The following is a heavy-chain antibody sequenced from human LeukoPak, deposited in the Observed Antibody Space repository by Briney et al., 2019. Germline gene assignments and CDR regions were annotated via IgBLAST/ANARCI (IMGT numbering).Heavy chain of an antibody. J-gene: IGHJ4*02. D-gene: IGHD3-9*01. CDR2: IKSKTDGGTT. CDR3: TTDLSSYDWATG. CDR1: GFTFSNYA. Sequence: PGGSLRLSCAASGFTFSNYAISWVRQAPGKGLEWVGRIKSKTDGGTTDYAAPVKGRFTISRDDSKNTLYLQMNSLKTEDTAVYYCTTDLSSYDWATGCGQGTLVTVSS. V-gene: IGHV3-15*01.